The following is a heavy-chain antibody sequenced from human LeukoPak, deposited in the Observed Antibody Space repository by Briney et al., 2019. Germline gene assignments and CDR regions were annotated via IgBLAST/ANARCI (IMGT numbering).Heavy chain of an antibody. CDR3: ATHRRVVPAAINN. Sequence: SETLSLTCTVSGGSISSYYWSWIRQPAGKGLEWIGRIYTSGSTNYNPSLKSRVTMSVDTSKNQFSLELSSVTAADTAVYYCATHRRVVPAAINNWGQGTLVTVSS. V-gene: IGHV4-4*07. J-gene: IGHJ4*02. D-gene: IGHD2-2*02. CDR2: IYTSGST. CDR1: GGSISSYY.